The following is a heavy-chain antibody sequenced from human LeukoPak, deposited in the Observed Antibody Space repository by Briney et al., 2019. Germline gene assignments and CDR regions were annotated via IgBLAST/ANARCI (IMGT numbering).Heavy chain of an antibody. CDR3: AREEGYDYVWGSYRPRGPFDY. CDR1: GGSFSGYY. CDR2: VNHSGST. D-gene: IGHD3-16*02. J-gene: IGHJ4*02. Sequence: SGTLSLTCAVYGGSFSGYYWSWIRQPPGKGLEWIGEVNHSGSTNYNPSLKSRVTISVDTSKNQFSLKLSSVTAADTAVYYCAREEGYDYVWGSYRPRGPFDYWGQGTLVTVSS. V-gene: IGHV4-34*01.